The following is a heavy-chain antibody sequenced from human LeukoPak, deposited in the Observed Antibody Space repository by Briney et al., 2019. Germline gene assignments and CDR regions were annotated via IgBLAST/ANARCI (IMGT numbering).Heavy chain of an antibody. CDR1: GGSISSNSYY. V-gene: IGHV4-39*07. J-gene: IGHJ5*02. CDR2: IYYSGRT. D-gene: IGHD1-7*01. Sequence: PSETLSLTCSVSGGSISSNSYYWGWIRQPPGKGLEWIGNIYYSGRTYQKTSLKSRVTISIDTSKNQFSLRLTSVTAADTAFYYCARGSNSNLWYGWFDPWGQGTLVTVSS. CDR3: ARGSNSNLWYGWFDP.